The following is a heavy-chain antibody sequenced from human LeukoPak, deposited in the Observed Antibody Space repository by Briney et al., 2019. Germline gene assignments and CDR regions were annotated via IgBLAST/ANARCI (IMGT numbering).Heavy chain of an antibody. J-gene: IGHJ3*02. Sequence: GGSLNFSFEVPGLSFTNFWMNWFRQAPGKGLGWVQFISGGGAKTFYADSVKGRFSISRDNSKNTVYLHMNSLRAEDTAIYYCAKCSSSYGNDALDIWGQGTMVTVSS. CDR2: ISGGGAKT. CDR3: AKCSSSYGNDALDI. V-gene: IGHV3-23*01. D-gene: IGHD3-16*01. CDR1: GLSFTNFW.